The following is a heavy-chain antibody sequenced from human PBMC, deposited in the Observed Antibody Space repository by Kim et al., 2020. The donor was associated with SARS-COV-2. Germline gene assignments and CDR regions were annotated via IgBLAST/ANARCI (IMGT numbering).Heavy chain of an antibody. Sequence: SVKVSCKASGGTFSSYAISWVRQAPGQGLEWMGGIIPIFGTANYAQKFQGRVTITADESTSTAYMELSSLRSEDTAVYYCAGGGIGYCSSTSCLNWFDPWGQGTLVTVSS. CDR3: AGGGIGYCSSTSCLNWFDP. CDR2: IIPIFGTA. J-gene: IGHJ5*02. CDR1: GGTFSSYA. D-gene: IGHD2-2*01. V-gene: IGHV1-69*13.